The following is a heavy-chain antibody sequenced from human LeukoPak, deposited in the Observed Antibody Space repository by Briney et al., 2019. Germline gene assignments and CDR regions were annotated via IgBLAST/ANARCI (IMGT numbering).Heavy chain of an antibody. Sequence: ASVKVSCKASGYTFTSYGISWVRQAPGQGLEWMGWISAYNGNTNYAQKLQGRVTMTTDTSTSTAYMEVRSLRSDDTAMYYCARELVVRGVTEPIDYWGQGTLVTVSS. V-gene: IGHV1-18*01. CDR1: GYTFTSYG. J-gene: IGHJ4*02. D-gene: IGHD3-10*01. CDR3: ARELVVRGVTEPIDY. CDR2: ISAYNGNT.